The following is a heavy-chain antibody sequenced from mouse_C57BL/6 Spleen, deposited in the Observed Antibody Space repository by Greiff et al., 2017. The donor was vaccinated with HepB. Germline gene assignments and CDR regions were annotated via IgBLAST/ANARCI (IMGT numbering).Heavy chain of an antibody. Sequence: VQLQQSGPELVKPGASVKIPCKASGYTFTDYNMDWVKQSHGKSLEWIGDINPNNGGTIYNQKFKGKATLTVDKSSSTAYMELRSLTSEDTAVYYCARRAPSYYGSSLYYFDVWGTGTTVTVSS. CDR2: INPNNGGT. CDR3: ARRAPSYYGSSLYYFDV. J-gene: IGHJ1*03. D-gene: IGHD1-1*01. V-gene: IGHV1-18*01. CDR1: GYTFTDYN.